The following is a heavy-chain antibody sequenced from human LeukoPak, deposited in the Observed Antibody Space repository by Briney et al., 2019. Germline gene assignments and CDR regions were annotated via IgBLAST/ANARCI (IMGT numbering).Heavy chain of an antibody. V-gene: IGHV3-7*01. D-gene: IGHD3-3*01. CDR1: GFTFSSYW. CDR3: ARASRIYDFWSGYYYFDY. Sequence: GGSLRLSCAASGFTFSSYWMSWVRQAPGKGLEWVANIKQDGSEKYYVDSVKGRFTISRDNAKNSLYLQMNSLRTEDTAVYYCARASRIYDFWSGYYYFDYWGQGTLVTVSS. J-gene: IGHJ4*02. CDR2: IKQDGSEK.